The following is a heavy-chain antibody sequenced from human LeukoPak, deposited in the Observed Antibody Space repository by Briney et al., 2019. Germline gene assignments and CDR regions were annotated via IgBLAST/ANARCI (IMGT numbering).Heavy chain of an antibody. CDR2: IIPIFGTA. D-gene: IGHD4-17*01. Sequence: SVKVSCKASGGTFSSYAISWVRQAPGQGLEWMGGIIPIFGTANYAQKFQGRVTMTEDTSTDTAYMELSSLRSEDTAVYYCATDAYGDSFDYWGQGTLVTVSS. CDR3: ATDAYGDSFDY. J-gene: IGHJ4*02. CDR1: GGTFSSYA. V-gene: IGHV1-69*06.